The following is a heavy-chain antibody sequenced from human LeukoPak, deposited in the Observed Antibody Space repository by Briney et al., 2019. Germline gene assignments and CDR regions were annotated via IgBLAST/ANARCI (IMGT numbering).Heavy chain of an antibody. CDR2: IRPKANNYAT. J-gene: IGHJ4*02. D-gene: IGHD2-21*02. CDR1: GFTFSGST. CDR3: SRHEALPGDY. Sequence: GGSLKLSCAASGFTFSGSTVHWVRQASGRGLEWVGHIRPKANNYATAYAASVKGRFAISRDDSKNTAYLQLNSLKTEDTAVYYCSRHEALPGDYWGQGILVTVSS. V-gene: IGHV3-73*01.